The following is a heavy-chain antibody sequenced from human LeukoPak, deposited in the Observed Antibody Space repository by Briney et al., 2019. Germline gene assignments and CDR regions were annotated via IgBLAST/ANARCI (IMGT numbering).Heavy chain of an antibody. V-gene: IGHV3-21*01. CDR2: ISSSSSYI. J-gene: IGHJ4*02. CDR3: ARVHSSGWYYFDY. D-gene: IGHD6-19*01. Sequence: GGSLRLSCAASGFTFSDYWMHWVRQAPGRGLVWVSSISSSSSYIYYADSVKGRFTISRDNAKNSLYLQMNSLRAEDTAVYYCARVHSSGWYYFDYWGQGTLVTVSS. CDR1: GFTFSDYW.